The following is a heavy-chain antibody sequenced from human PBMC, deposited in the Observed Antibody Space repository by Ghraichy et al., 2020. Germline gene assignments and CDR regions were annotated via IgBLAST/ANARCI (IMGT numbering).Heavy chain of an antibody. J-gene: IGHJ6*02. CDR2: INHSGST. CDR3: ARSPTLDYYYYGMDV. Sequence: ESLNISCAVYGGSFSGYYWSWIRQPPGKGLEWIGEINHSGSTNYNPSLKSRVTISVDTSKNQFSLKLSSVTAADTAVYYCARSPTLDYYYYGMDVWGQGTTVTVSS. CDR1: GGSFSGYY. D-gene: IGHD2/OR15-2a*01. V-gene: IGHV4-34*01.